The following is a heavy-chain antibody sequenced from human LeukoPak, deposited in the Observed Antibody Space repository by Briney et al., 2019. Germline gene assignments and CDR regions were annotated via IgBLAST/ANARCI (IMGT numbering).Heavy chain of an antibody. CDR1: GDSLSSSHTYY. CDR3: GSSHSSSWYDW. Sequence: SETLSLTCSVSGDSLSSSHTYYWGWIRQPPGKGLEWIGSSYFRGSIYSSPSLRSRVVISVDTSKNQFSLKLNSVTAADTAVYYCGSSHSSSWYDWWGQGTLVTV. V-gene: IGHV4-39*07. CDR2: SYFRGSI. J-gene: IGHJ4*02. D-gene: IGHD6-13*01.